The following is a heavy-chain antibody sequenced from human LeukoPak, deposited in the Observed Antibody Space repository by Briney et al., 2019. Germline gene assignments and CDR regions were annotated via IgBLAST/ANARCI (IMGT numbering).Heavy chain of an antibody. CDR3: ATDCSGDRCYSL. Sequence: PGGSLRLSCAVSGFIFNDYAMNWVRQAPGKGLEWVSFISGDGGSTYYADSVKGRFTIFRDNSRNSLYLQMNSLRPGDTALYYCATDCSGDRCYSLWGQGTLVTVSS. CDR2: ISGDGGST. D-gene: IGHD2-15*01. CDR1: GFIFNDYA. J-gene: IGHJ4*02. V-gene: IGHV3-43*02.